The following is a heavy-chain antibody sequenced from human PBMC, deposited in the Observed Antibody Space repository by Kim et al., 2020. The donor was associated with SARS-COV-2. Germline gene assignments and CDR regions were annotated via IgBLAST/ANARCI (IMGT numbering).Heavy chain of an antibody. CDR1: GFTFSSYS. J-gene: IGHJ4*02. D-gene: IGHD5-12*01. Sequence: GGSLRLSCAASGFTFSSYSMNWVRQAPGKGLEWVSSISSSSSYIYYADSVKGRFTISRDNAKNSLYLQMNSLRAEDTAVYYCARVDPWLQSGHFDYWGQGTLVTVSS. V-gene: IGHV3-21*01. CDR2: ISSSSSYI. CDR3: ARVDPWLQSGHFDY.